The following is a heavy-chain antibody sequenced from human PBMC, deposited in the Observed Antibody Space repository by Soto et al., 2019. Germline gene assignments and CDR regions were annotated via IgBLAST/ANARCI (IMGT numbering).Heavy chain of an antibody. CDR3: ARDHGRFGNYYYYMDV. CDR2: IYYSGST. CDR1: GGSISSGGYY. D-gene: IGHD3-10*01. Sequence: SSETLSLTCTVSGGSISSGGYYWSWIRQHPGKGLEWIGYIYYSGSTYYIPSLKSRVTISVDTSKNQFSLKLSSVTAADTAVYYCARDHGRFGNYYYYMDVWGKGTTVTVSS. V-gene: IGHV4-31*03. J-gene: IGHJ6*03.